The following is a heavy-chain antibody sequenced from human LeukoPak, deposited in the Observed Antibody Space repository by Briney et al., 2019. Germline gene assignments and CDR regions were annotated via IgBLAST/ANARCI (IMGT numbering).Heavy chain of an antibody. J-gene: IGHJ4*02. V-gene: IGHV4-4*09. D-gene: IGHD3-22*01. Sequence: SETLSLTCTVSGGSISSYYWNWIRQPPGKGLEWIGYISTSASTNYNPSLKSRVSISLDTSKNRFSLNLNFVTAADTAVYYCASPRSGYRYTFDYWGQGTLVTVSS. CDR3: ASPRSGYRYTFDY. CDR1: GGSISSYY. CDR2: ISTSAST.